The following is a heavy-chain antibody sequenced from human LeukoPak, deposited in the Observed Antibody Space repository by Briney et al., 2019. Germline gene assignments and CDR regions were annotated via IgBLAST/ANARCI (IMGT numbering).Heavy chain of an antibody. J-gene: IGHJ4*02. CDR3: ARGGGVVPAAFPFDY. CDR2: IYYSGST. D-gene: IGHD2-2*01. CDR1: GGSISSYY. V-gene: IGHV4-59*08. Sequence: SETLSLTCTVSGGSISSYYWSWIRQPPGKGLEWIGYIYYSGSTNYNPSLKSRVTISVDTSKNQFSLKLSSVTAADTAVYYCARGGGVVPAAFPFDYWGQGTLVTVSS.